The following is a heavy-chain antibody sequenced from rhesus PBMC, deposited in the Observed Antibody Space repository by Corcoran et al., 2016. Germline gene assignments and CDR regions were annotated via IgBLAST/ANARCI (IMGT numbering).Heavy chain of an antibody. V-gene: IGHV4-80*01. Sequence: QVHLQESGPGLVKPSETLSLPCAVSGVSFISSYWGWIRQPPGQGLEWIGEINGNSGITKYNHALKSRVTISKDASKNQVFLNLNSVTAADTAGYYCARDTGTWNGGYWGQGVLVTVSS. CDR1: GVSFISSY. J-gene: IGHJ4*01. CDR2: INGNSGIT. D-gene: IGHD1-38*01. CDR3: ARDTGTWNGGY.